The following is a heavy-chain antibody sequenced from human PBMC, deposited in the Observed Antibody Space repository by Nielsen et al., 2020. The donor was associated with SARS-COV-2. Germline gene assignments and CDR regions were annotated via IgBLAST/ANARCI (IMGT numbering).Heavy chain of an antibody. CDR3: AKDINYSNDYYYGMDV. Sequence: SLKISCAASGFTFDDYAMRWVRQAPGKGLEWVSGISWNSGSIGYADSVKSRFTISRDNAKNSLYLQMNSLRAEDTALYYCAKDINYSNDYYYGMDVWGQGTTVTVSS. CDR1: GFTFDDYA. J-gene: IGHJ6*02. CDR2: ISWNSGSI. V-gene: IGHV3-9*01. D-gene: IGHD4-11*01.